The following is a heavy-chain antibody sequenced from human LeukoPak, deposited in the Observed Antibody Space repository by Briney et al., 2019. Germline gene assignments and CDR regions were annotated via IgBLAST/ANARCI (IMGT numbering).Heavy chain of an antibody. V-gene: IGHV3-30*01. J-gene: IGHJ4*02. Sequence: PGRSLRLSCAASGFTFSSYAMHWVRQAPGKGLEWVAVISYDGSNKYYADSVKGRFTISRDNSKNTLYLQMNSLRAEDTAVYYCATTSGYSYGYSDYWGQGTLVTVSS. D-gene: IGHD5-18*01. CDR3: ATTSGYSYGYSDY. CDR2: ISYDGSNK. CDR1: GFTFSSYA.